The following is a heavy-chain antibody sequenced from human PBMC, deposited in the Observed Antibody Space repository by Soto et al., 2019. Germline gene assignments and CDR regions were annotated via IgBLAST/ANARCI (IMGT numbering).Heavy chain of an antibody. CDR1: GGSLSSSSYY. CDR3: ARSRVGPNYGDYDY. J-gene: IGHJ4*02. V-gene: IGHV4-39*01. Sequence: SETLSLTCTVSGGSLSSSSYYWGWIRQPPGKGLEWIGSIYYSGSTYYNPSLKSRVTISVDTSKNQFSLKLSSVTAADTAVYYCARSRVGPNYGDYDYWGQGTLVTVSS. CDR2: IYYSGST. D-gene: IGHD4-17*01.